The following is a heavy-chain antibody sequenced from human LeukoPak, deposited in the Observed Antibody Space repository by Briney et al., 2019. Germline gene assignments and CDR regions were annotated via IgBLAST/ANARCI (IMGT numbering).Heavy chain of an antibody. V-gene: IGHV1-69*01. Sequence: GSSVKVSCKASGGTFSSYAISWVRQAPGQGLEWMGEIIPIFGTANYAQKFQGRVTITADESTSTAYMELSSLRSEDTAVYYCAMGRFLEWLLFEGWFDPWGQGTLVTVSS. J-gene: IGHJ5*02. CDR1: GGTFSSYA. CDR3: AMGRFLEWLLFEGWFDP. CDR2: IIPIFGTA. D-gene: IGHD3-3*01.